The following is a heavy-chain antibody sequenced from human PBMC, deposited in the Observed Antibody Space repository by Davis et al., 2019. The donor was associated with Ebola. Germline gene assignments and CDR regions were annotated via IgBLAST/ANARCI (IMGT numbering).Heavy chain of an antibody. V-gene: IGHV1-8*01. Sequence: ASVKVSCKASGYTFTSYDINWVRQATGQGLEWMGWMNPNSGNTGYAQKFQGRVTMTRDTSISTAYRELSRLRSDDTAVYYCARTLGISRAYYYYYGMDVWGQGTTVTVSS. J-gene: IGHJ6*02. CDR1: GYTFTSYD. CDR3: ARTLGISRAYYYYYGMDV. CDR2: MNPNSGNT. D-gene: IGHD3-3*01.